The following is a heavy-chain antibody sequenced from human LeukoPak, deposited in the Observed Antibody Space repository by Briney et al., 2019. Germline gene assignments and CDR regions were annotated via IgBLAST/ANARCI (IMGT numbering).Heavy chain of an antibody. J-gene: IGHJ6*02. CDR2: INPNSGGT. V-gene: IGHV1-2*04. CDR3: ARDYYDSSGSFYYYYGMDV. CDR1: GYTFTGYY. Sequence: ASVKVSCKASGYTFTGYYMHWVRQAPGQGLEWMGWINPNSGGTNYAQKFQGWVTMTRDTSISTAYMELSRLRSDDTAVYYCARDYYDSSGSFYYYYGMDVWGQGTTVTVSS. D-gene: IGHD3-22*01.